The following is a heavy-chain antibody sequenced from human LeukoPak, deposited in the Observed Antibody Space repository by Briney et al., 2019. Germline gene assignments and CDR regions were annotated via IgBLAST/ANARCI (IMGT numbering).Heavy chain of an antibody. D-gene: IGHD3-22*01. CDR2: FDPEKGET. CDR1: GYTLTELS. Sequence: ASVTVSCKVSGYTLTELSMHWVRQAPGKGFEWMGRFDPEKGETIYAQKFQGRVTMTEDTSTDTAYMELSSLRSEDTAVYYCATEGYYDSSGYYNDYWGQGTLVTVSS. CDR3: ATEGYYDSSGYYNDY. V-gene: IGHV1-24*01. J-gene: IGHJ4*02.